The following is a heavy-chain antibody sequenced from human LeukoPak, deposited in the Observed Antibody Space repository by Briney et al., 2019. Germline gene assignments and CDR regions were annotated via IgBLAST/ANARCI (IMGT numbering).Heavy chain of an antibody. D-gene: IGHD6-13*01. CDR1: GFTFSGYV. V-gene: IGHV3-23*01. J-gene: IGHJ4*02. CDR3: SKGPNRLSAAGAPHE. CDR2: IIYSGGGT. Sequence: GGCLRVSCAASGFTFSGYVMRWGRQAPGEGVRWVSSIIYSGGGTYYHDPLKGRFIIAIDNSKHTVYLQNDCVRPEDMAIYYCSKGPNRLSAAGAPHEWGQRTLVTVSS.